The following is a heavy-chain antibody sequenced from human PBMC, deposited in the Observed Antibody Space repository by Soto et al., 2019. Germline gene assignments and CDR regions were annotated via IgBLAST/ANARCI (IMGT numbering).Heavy chain of an antibody. V-gene: IGHV1-8*01. CDR2: MNPNNTNT. J-gene: IGHJ4*02. CDR3: ARGFSHEVRGGYDY. CDR1: GYTFTSYD. Sequence: QVQLVQSGAEVKKPGASVKVSCQASGYTFTSYDINWVRQATGQGLEWMGWMNPNNTNTGYAQKFQGRLTMTRNTAMGTAYMERSSLTSEDTAVYYCARGFSHEVRGGYDYWGQGTLVTVSS. D-gene: IGHD3-10*01.